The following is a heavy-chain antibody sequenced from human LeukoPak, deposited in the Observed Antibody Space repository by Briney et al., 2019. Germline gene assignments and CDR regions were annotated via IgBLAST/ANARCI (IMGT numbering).Heavy chain of an antibody. CDR2: IRNKASGGTT. J-gene: IGHJ4*02. CDR1: GFTFGDYS. CDR3: TRDRIMTDF. D-gene: IGHD2-15*01. Sequence: GGSLRLSCTASGFTFGDYSMTWFRQAQGKGREWVSFIRNKASGGTTEHAASVRGRFTTSRDDSKSIAYLQMNSLKTEDTALYYCTRDRIMTDFWGQGTLVTVSS. V-gene: IGHV3-49*03.